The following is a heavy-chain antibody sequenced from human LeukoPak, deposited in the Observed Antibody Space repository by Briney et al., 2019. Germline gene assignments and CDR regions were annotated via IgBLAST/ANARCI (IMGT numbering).Heavy chain of an antibody. D-gene: IGHD5-12*01. CDR1: GYTFTSYD. Sequence: GASVKVSCKASGYTFTSYDINWVRQATGQGLEWMGWMNPNSGNTGYAQKFQGRVTMTRNTSISTAYMELSSLRSEDTAVYYCAASSINSGREDYWGQGTLVTVSS. J-gene: IGHJ4*02. CDR3: AASSINSGREDY. V-gene: IGHV1-8*01. CDR2: MNPNSGNT.